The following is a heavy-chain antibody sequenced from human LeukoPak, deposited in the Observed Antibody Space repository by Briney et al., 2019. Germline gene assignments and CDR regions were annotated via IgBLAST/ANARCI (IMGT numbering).Heavy chain of an antibody. CDR2: IIPIFGTA. D-gene: IGHD5-24*01. Sequence: SVKVSCKASGGTFSSYAISWVRQAPGQGLEWMGGIIPIFGTANYAQKFQGRVTITADESTSTAYTELSSLRSEDTAVYYCARGRWPYYYYYGMDVWGQGTTVTVSS. J-gene: IGHJ6*02. V-gene: IGHV1-69*13. CDR1: GGTFSSYA. CDR3: ARGRWPYYYYYGMDV.